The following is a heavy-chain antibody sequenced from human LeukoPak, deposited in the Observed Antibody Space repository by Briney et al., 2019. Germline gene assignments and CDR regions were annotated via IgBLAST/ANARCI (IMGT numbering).Heavy chain of an antibody. CDR1: GYSISSGYY. Sequence: KASETLSLTCTVSGYSISSGYYWGWIRQSPEKGLEWIGSIYHSGATYYNPSLKSRVTISLDTSKNQFSLKLRSVTAADTAVYYCARDSGTTGEVKFDPWGQGTLVTVSS. V-gene: IGHV4-38-2*02. D-gene: IGHD3-10*01. CDR3: ARDSGTTGEVKFDP. J-gene: IGHJ5*02. CDR2: IYHSGAT.